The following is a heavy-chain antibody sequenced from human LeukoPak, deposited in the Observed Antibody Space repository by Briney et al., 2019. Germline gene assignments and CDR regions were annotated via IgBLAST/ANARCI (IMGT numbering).Heavy chain of an antibody. CDR2: ISWNSGNI. CDR1: GFTFDDYA. Sequence: PGGSLRLSCAASGFTFDDYAMHWVRQAPGKGLEWVSGISWNSGNIGYADSVKGRFTISRDNAKNSLYLQMNSLRSDDTALYYCAKDQWLVLNYWGQGTLVTVSS. V-gene: IGHV3-9*01. J-gene: IGHJ4*02. CDR3: AKDQWLVLNY. D-gene: IGHD6-19*01.